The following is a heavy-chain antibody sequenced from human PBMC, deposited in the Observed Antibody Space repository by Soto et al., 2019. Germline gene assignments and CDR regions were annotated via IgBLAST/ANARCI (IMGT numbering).Heavy chain of an antibody. D-gene: IGHD5-18*01. CDR2: IYYSGST. V-gene: IGHV4-59*01. CDR1: GGSISSYY. CDR3: ARDRYGNFDY. Sequence: SETLSLTCTVSGGSISSYYWSWIRQPPGKGLEWIGYIYYSGSTNYNPSLKSRVTISVDTSKNQFSLKLSSVTAADTAVYYCARDRYGNFDYWGQGTLVTVSS. J-gene: IGHJ4*02.